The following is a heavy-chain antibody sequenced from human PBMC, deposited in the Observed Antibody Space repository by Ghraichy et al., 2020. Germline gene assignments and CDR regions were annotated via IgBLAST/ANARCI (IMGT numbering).Heavy chain of an antibody. CDR2: IYTSVNS. CDR3: ARRRRIGTRGDEIDV. Sequence: SETLSLTCIVSGASISTSYWTWNWVRQSPGKGLEWMGNIYTSVNSNYDTSLESRVTISKDTSKNQFSLRLISVTAADTAVYYCARRRRIGTRGDEIDVWGQGTTVTVSS. J-gene: IGHJ6*02. V-gene: IGHV4-4*09. D-gene: IGHD1-26*01. CDR1: GASISTSY.